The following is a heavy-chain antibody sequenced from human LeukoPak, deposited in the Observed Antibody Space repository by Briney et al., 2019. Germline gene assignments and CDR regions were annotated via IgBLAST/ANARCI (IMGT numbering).Heavy chain of an antibody. Sequence: PGGSLRLSCAASGFIFSTYGMHWVRRAPGKGLEWVAVISFDGRNTYYADSVKGRFTISRDNSKNSLYLQMNSLRAEDTAVYYCARDGGDSSGMSFDYWGQGTLVTVSS. CDR2: ISFDGRNT. D-gene: IGHD3-22*01. CDR3: ARDGGDSSGMSFDY. CDR1: GFIFSTYG. V-gene: IGHV3-30*03. J-gene: IGHJ4*02.